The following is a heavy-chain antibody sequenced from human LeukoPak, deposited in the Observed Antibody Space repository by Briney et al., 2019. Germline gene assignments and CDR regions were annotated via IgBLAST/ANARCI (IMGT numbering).Heavy chain of an antibody. CDR3: ATLGVSEQCY. D-gene: IGHD3-16*01. J-gene: IGHJ4*02. V-gene: IGHV3-74*01. CDR2: LNVDGSST. CDR1: GFTFSIFC. Sequence: PGRSLRLSHAASGFTFSIFCTHWVPQAPGKGLVWVSRLNVDGSSTRYTDSVKGGFTFPRDIAKNTLHLQKQILRAEDTPVYCCATLGVSEQCYWGQGTLVTVSS.